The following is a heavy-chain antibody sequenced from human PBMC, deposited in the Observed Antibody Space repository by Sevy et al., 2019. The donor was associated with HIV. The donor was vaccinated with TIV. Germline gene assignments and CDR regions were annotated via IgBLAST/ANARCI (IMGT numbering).Heavy chain of an antibody. CDR2: INTNNGNA. Sequence: ASVKVSCKGSGYPFTSFRISWVRQAPGQGLEWMGWINTNNGNANYAQKYQGRVTMTRDTSTSTAYMELRSLRSDDTAVYYCAKDRGYCSGGSCYIQVWGQGTLVTVSS. CDR1: GYPFTSFR. D-gene: IGHD2-15*01. V-gene: IGHV1-18*01. J-gene: IGHJ1*01. CDR3: AKDRGYCSGGSCYIQV.